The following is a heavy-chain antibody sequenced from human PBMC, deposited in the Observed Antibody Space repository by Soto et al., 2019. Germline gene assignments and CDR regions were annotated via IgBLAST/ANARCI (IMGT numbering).Heavy chain of an antibody. CDR3: ARARPYYDFWSGYYSFDY. CDR1: GYTFTSYA. D-gene: IGHD3-3*01. Sequence: GASVKDSCKASGYTFTSYAMHWVRQAPGQRLEWMGWINAGNGNTKYSQKFQGRVTITRDTSASTAYMELSSLRSEDTAVYYCARARPYYDFWSGYYSFDYSGQGTLVTVSS. CDR2: INAGNGNT. V-gene: IGHV1-3*01. J-gene: IGHJ4*02.